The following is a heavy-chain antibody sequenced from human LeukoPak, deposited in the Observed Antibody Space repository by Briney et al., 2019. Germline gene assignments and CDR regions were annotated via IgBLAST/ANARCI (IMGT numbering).Heavy chain of an antibody. V-gene: IGHV1-18*01. Sequence: ASVKVSCKASGYTFTNYAISWVRQAPGQGLEWMGWISAYNGNTKYTQKFQGRVTMTSDTSPSTAYMELSSLRSEDTAVFFCARSWGDYYDSSGNGLAAYWGQGTLVTVSA. CDR2: ISAYNGNT. CDR1: GYTFTNYA. CDR3: ARSWGDYYDSSGNGLAAY. J-gene: IGHJ4*02. D-gene: IGHD3-22*01.